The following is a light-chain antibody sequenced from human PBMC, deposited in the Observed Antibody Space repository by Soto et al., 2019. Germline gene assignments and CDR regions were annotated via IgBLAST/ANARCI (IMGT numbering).Light chain of an antibody. CDR1: QYMTRTY. V-gene: IGKV3-20*01. CDR2: AAS. CDR3: HQYDKAPRT. Sequence: EIGLTQSPGTLSLSPGERATLSCMASQYMTRTYIAWYQQKPGQAPRLLIYAASNRATGIPVKFSGSGSETDYSLTITRLEPEDSAVYYCHQYDKAPRTFGQGTKVDIK. J-gene: IGKJ2*01.